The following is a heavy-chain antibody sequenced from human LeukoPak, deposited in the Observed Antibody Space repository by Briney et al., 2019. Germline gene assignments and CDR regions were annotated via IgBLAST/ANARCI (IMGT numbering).Heavy chain of an antibody. Sequence: SETLSLTCAVYGGSFSGYYWSWIRQPPGKGLEWIGEINHSGSTNYNPSLKSRVTISVDTSKNQFSLKLSSVTAADTAVYYCARGRILRFLEWFSQYNWFDPWGQGTLVTVSS. V-gene: IGHV4-34*01. D-gene: IGHD3-3*01. J-gene: IGHJ5*02. CDR2: INHSGST. CDR1: GGSFSGYY. CDR3: ARGRILRFLEWFSQYNWFDP.